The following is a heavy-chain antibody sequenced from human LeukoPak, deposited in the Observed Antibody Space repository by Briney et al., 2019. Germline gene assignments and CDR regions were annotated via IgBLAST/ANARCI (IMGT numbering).Heavy chain of an antibody. CDR3: ARGEGSGWYWAFDI. J-gene: IGHJ3*02. CDR2: VYSIGST. V-gene: IGHV4-59*01. CDR1: GGSIISYY. D-gene: IGHD6-19*01. Sequence: SETLSLTCTVSGGSIISYYWGWIRQSPRRGLEWIGYVYSIGSTNYNPSLQSRVTISVGTSKHQLSLKLRSVTAADTAIYYCARGEGSGWYWAFDIWGQGTMVTVSS.